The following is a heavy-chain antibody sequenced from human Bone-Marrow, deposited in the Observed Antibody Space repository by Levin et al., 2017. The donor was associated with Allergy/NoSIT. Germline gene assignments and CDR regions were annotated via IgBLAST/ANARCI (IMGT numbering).Heavy chain of an antibody. Sequence: GGSLRLSCAASGFTFSNYYLNWIRQPPGKGLEWVSYIGSTGSPIHYADSVKGRFTISRDNAKNSLYLQMNSLRAEDTAVYYCARGDSSYNAMNVWGQGTTVTVSS. D-gene: IGHD6-19*01. CDR3: ARGDSSYNAMNV. CDR2: IGSTGSPI. J-gene: IGHJ6*02. CDR1: GFTFSNYY. V-gene: IGHV3-11*01.